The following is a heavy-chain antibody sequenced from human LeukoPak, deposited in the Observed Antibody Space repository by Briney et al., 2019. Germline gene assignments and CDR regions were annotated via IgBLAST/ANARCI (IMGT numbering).Heavy chain of an antibody. Sequence: GGSPRLSCAASGFTFSSYSMNWVRQAPGKGLEWVSSISSSSSYIYYADSVKGRFTISRDNAKNSLYLQMNSLRAEDTAVYYCAKGGRSSGWYDDYWGQGTLVTASS. CDR1: GFTFSSYS. J-gene: IGHJ4*02. V-gene: IGHV3-21*01. D-gene: IGHD6-19*01. CDR3: AKGGRSSGWYDDY. CDR2: ISSSSSYI.